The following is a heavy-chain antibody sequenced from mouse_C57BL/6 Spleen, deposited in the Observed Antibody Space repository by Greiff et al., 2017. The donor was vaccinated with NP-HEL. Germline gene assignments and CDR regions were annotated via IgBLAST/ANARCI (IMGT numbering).Heavy chain of an antibody. CDR3: ASVSTILRGFAY. CDR2: INPNNGGT. D-gene: IGHD2-1*01. V-gene: IGHV1-22*01. CDR1: GYTFTDYN. J-gene: IGHJ3*01. Sequence: EVQLQQSGPELVKPGASVKMSCKASGYTFTDYNMHWVKQSHGKSLEWIGYINPNNGGTSYNQKFKGKATLTVNKSSSTAYMELRSLTSEDSAVYYCASVSTILRGFAYWGQGTLVTVSA.